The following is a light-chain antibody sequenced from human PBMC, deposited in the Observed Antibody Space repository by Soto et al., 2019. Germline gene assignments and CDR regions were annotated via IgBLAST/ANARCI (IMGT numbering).Light chain of an antibody. J-gene: IGKJ2*01. CDR1: QNINSH. CDR3: QQSHITILFT. Sequence: DIQMTQSPSSLSASLGDRVTITCRASQNINSHLNWYQQKPGKAPKVLIYAASRLQSGVPSRFSGSGSGTEFTLTISSLEPEDFTTYYCQQSHITILFTFGKGTKLEIK. V-gene: IGKV1-39*01. CDR2: AAS.